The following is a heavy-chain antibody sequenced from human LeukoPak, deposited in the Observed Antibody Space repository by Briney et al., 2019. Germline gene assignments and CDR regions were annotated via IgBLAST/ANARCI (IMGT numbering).Heavy chain of an antibody. V-gene: IGHV3-30*18. CDR3: AKHTAMVS. CDR1: GFTFSSYG. Sequence: HPGGSLRLSCAAYGFTFSSYGMHWVRQAPGKGLEWVAVISYDGSNKYYADSVKGRFTISRDNSKNTLYLQMNILRAEDTAVYYCAKHTAMVSWGQGTLVTVSS. CDR2: ISYDGSNK. J-gene: IGHJ5*02. D-gene: IGHD5-18*01.